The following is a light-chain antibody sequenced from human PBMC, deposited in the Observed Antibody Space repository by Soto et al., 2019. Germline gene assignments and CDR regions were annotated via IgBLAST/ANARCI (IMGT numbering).Light chain of an antibody. V-gene: IGLV1-44*01. CDR2: SNN. CDR3: AAWDDSLTVLV. J-gene: IGLJ3*02. CDR1: SSNIGSNT. Sequence: QSVLTQPPSASGAPGQSVTISCSGSSSNIGSNTVNWYQQLPGTAPKLLIYSNNQRPSGVPDRFSGSKSGTSASLAISGLQAEDEADDYCAAWDDSLTVLVFGGGTKLAV.